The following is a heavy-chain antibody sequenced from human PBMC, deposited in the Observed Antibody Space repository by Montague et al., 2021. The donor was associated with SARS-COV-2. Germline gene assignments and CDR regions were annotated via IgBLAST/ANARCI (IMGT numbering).Heavy chain of an antibody. CDR2: ISYGGIA. CDR1: GVSITSTNR. J-gene: IGHJ4*02. CDR3: AGKVLTVPADY. Sequence: SKTLSLTCAVSGVSITSTNRWSLVRQPPGKGLEWIGEISYGGIATYNPSLKSRATISMDRSKNLFSLKLSSVTAADTAIYYCAGKVLTVPADYWGQGTLVTVS. V-gene: IGHV4-4*02. D-gene: IGHD4-11*01.